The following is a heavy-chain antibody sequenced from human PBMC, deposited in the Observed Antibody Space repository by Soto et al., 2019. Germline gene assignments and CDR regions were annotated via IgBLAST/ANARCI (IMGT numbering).Heavy chain of an antibody. D-gene: IGHD2-2*01. CDR2: INAGNGNT. J-gene: IGHJ3*02. V-gene: IGHV1-3*01. CDR3: ATAIADGAFDI. CDR1: GYTFTIYA. Sequence: ASVKVSCKASGYTFTIYAMHCVRQAPGQRLEWMGWINAGNGNTKYSQKFQGRVTITRDTSASTAYMELSSLRFEDTAVYLCATAIADGAFDIWGRGTMVTVSS.